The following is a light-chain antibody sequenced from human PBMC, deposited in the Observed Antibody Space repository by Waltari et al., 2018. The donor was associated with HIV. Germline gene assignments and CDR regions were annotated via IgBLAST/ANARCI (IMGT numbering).Light chain of an antibody. V-gene: IGLV1-44*01. J-gene: IGLJ2*01. Sequence: QSLLTQSPSASGTPGQTVNISCFGTSSNLGSRPFTWYQHFPGTPPKHLIFSNTERPSGVPDRFSGSKSGTSASLAISGLHSQDEADYYCSAWDVTLNGLVFGGGTRLSVL. CDR2: SNT. CDR3: SAWDVTLNGLV. CDR1: SSNLGSRP.